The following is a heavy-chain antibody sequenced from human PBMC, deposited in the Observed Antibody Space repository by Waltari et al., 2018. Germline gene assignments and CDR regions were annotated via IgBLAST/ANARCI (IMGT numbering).Heavy chain of an antibody. D-gene: IGHD6-13*01. CDR2: INTDGSIT. Sequence: EVQLVESGGGLVQPGGSLRLSCAASGFIFNNYWTHWVRHAPGKGLVSVSHINTDGSITNYADSVKGRFTISRDNAKNTLFLQMNSLRAEDTAVYYCVMYSSSFLGDCWGQGTLVTVSS. V-gene: IGHV3-74*01. CDR3: VMYSSSFLGDC. J-gene: IGHJ4*02. CDR1: GFIFNNYW.